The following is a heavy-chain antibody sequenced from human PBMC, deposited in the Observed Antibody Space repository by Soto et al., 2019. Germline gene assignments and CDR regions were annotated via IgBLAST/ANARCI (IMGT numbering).Heavy chain of an antibody. CDR1: GGTFSSYT. CDR3: AVYCYGSGSSNY. D-gene: IGHD3-10*01. J-gene: IGHJ4*02. CDR2: IIPILGIA. V-gene: IGHV1-69*02. Sequence: QVQLVQSGAEVKKPGSSVKVSCKASGGTFSSYTISWVRQAPGQGLEWMGRIIPILGIANYPPKFKGRVTITADNYTSTAYMELSSLRSEDTAVYYWAVYCYGSGSSNYWGQGTLVTVSS.